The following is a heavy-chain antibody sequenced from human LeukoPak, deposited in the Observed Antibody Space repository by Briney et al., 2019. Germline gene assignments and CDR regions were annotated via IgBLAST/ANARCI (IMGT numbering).Heavy chain of an antibody. J-gene: IGHJ4*02. Sequence: GGSLRLSCAASGFTFSSSAMNWVRQAPGKGLEWVSAISGSGGSTYYADSVKGRFTISRDNSKNTLYLQMNSLRAEDTAVYYCAKEGYRYGYAIDYWGQGTLVTVSS. CDR3: AKEGYRYGYAIDY. CDR1: GFTFSSSA. V-gene: IGHV3-23*01. D-gene: IGHD5-18*01. CDR2: ISGSGGST.